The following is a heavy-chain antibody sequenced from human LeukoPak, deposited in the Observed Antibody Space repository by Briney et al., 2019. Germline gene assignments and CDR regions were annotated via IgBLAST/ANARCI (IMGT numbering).Heavy chain of an antibody. Sequence: GGPLRLSCAASGFTFSSYGMHWVRQAPGKGLEWVAVISYDGSNKYYADSVKGRFTISRDNSKNTLYLQMNSLRAEDTAVYYCAKPSQDYYDSSGYYDYWGQGTLVTVSS. J-gene: IGHJ4*02. CDR2: ISYDGSNK. D-gene: IGHD3-22*01. CDR1: GFTFSSYG. CDR3: AKPSQDYYDSSGYYDY. V-gene: IGHV3-30*18.